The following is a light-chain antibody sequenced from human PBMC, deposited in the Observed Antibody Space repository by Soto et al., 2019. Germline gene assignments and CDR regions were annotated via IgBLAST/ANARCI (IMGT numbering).Light chain of an antibody. CDR2: DAS. J-gene: IGKJ2*01. Sequence: EIVLTQSPGTLSLSPGERATLSCRASQSVSSSYLAWYQQKPGQAPRLLISDASRRASGIPDRFSGSGSGTDFTLTISRLDPEDYAVYFCHQYGGSLPYTFGQGTKLEIK. CDR1: QSVSSSY. CDR3: HQYGGSLPYT. V-gene: IGKV3-20*01.